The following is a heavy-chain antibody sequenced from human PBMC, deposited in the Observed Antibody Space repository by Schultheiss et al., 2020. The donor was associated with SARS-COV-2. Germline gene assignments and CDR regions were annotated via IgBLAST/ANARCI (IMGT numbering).Heavy chain of an antibody. Sequence: SETLSLTCTVSGGSISSYYWSWIRQPPGKGLEWIGYIYYSGSTNYNPSLKSRGTISIDTSKNRFSLTLTSVTAADTAVYYCARLLWSPFYYYGMDVWGQGTTVTVSS. D-gene: IGHD2-15*01. CDR2: IYYSGST. J-gene: IGHJ6*02. CDR1: GGSISSYY. V-gene: IGHV4-59*01. CDR3: ARLLWSPFYYYGMDV.